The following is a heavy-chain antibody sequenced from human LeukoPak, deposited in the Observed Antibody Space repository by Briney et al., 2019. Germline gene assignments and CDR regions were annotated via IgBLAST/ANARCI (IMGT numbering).Heavy chain of an antibody. V-gene: IGHV3-74*01. D-gene: IGHD1-1*01. CDR3: ARYNWNDDAFDI. Sequence: PGGSLRLSCAASGFSFSSYWMNWVRQAPGKGLVWVSRISSDGSSTNYADSVKGRFTISRDNAKNSPYLQMNSLRAEDTAVYYCARYNWNDDAFDIWGQGTMVTVSS. J-gene: IGHJ3*02. CDR1: GFSFSSYW. CDR2: ISSDGSST.